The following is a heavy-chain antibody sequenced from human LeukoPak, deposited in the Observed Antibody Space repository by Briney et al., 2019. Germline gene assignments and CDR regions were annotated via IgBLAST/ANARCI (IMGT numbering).Heavy chain of an antibody. D-gene: IGHD1-1*01. V-gene: IGHV3-23*01. J-gene: IGHJ5*02. CDR1: GFTFRSFA. Sequence: GGSLRLSCAASGFTFRSFAMSWVRQAPGKGLEWVSAISGYTYYADSVKGRFTISRDNSKNTLYLQMDSLRTEDTAIYYCAKAQAPTGRNLFDPWGQGTLVTVSS. CDR2: ISGYT. CDR3: AKAQAPTGRNLFDP.